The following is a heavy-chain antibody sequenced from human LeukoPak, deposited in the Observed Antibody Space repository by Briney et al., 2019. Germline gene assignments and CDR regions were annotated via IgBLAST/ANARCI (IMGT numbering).Heavy chain of an antibody. CDR2: IYHSGST. CDR3: ARASSGWVHGQDY. V-gene: IGHV4-30-2*01. Sequence: SETLSLTCAVSGGSISSGGYSWSWIRQPPGKGLEWIGYIYHSGSTYYNPSLKSRVTISVDRSKNQFSLKLSSVTAADTAVYYCARASSGWVHGQDYWGQGTLVTVSS. D-gene: IGHD6-19*01. J-gene: IGHJ4*02. CDR1: GGSISSGGYS.